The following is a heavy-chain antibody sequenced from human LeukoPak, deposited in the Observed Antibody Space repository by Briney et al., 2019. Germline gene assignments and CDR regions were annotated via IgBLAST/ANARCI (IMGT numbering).Heavy chain of an antibody. Sequence: TSQTLSLTCTVSGGSISSGGYYWSWIRQPPGKGLEWIGYIYHSGSTYYNPSLKSRVTISVDRSKNQFSLKLSSVTAADTAVYYCARDSLWFGELRGLDYWGQGTLVTVSS. CDR2: IYHSGST. D-gene: IGHD3-10*01. V-gene: IGHV4-30-2*01. J-gene: IGHJ4*02. CDR1: GGSISSGGYY. CDR3: ARDSLWFGELRGLDY.